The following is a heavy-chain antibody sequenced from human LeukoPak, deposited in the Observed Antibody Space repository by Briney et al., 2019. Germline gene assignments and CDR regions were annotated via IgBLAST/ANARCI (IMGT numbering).Heavy chain of an antibody. J-gene: IGHJ4*02. CDR3: ARRNGYYSADY. CDR1: GYTFTNYW. Sequence: GESLKISCQGFGYTFTNYWIGWVRQMPGKGLEWMGIIYPGDSDTRYSPSFQGQVSMSVDKSINTAYLQWNSLKASDTAMYYCARRNGYYSADYWGQGTLVTVSS. CDR2: IYPGDSDT. V-gene: IGHV5-51*01. D-gene: IGHD3-22*01.